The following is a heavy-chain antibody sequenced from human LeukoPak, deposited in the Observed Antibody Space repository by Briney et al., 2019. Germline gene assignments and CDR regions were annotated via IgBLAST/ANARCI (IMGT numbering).Heavy chain of an antibody. V-gene: IGHV4-61*05. CDR2: ISSSGST. D-gene: IGHD4-11*01. J-gene: IGHJ4*02. Sequence: SETLSLTCTVSGGSISSSGYSWGWIRQPPGKGLEWIGYISSSGSTNYNPSLQSRVTMSVDTSKNQFSLNLSSVTAADTALYYCARHLRKETYSYYFDFWAREPWSPSPQ. CDR1: GGSISSSGYS. CDR3: ARHLRKETYSYYFDF.